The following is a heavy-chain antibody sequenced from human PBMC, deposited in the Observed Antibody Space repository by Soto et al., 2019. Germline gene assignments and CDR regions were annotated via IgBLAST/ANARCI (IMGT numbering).Heavy chain of an antibody. J-gene: IGHJ5*02. CDR3: AQRLPHYGLGRERGNGFDP. V-gene: IGHV2-5*02. Sequence: QITLKESGPTLVRPTQTLTLTCTFSGFSLSTTGVGVGWIRQPPGKALEWLALIYWDDDKRYSPSLKSRLTITKDTSNNEVILTMTNMDPVDTARYYCAQRLPHYGLGRERGNGFDPWGQGTLVTVSS. D-gene: IGHD3-10*01. CDR2: IYWDDDK. CDR1: GFSLSTTGVG.